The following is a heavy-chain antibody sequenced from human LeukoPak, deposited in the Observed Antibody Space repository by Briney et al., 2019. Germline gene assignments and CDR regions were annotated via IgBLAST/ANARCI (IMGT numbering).Heavy chain of an antibody. CDR3: ARGRVPAATVDY. D-gene: IGHD2-2*01. V-gene: IGHV1-18*01. CDR2: ISAYNGNT. Sequence: ASVKVSSMASGYTFTSSGISCVRPAPGQGLGWMGWISAYNGNTNYAQKLQGRVTMTTDTSTSTAYMELRSLRSDDTAVYYCARGRVPAATVDYWGQGTLVTVSS. CDR1: GYTFTSSG. J-gene: IGHJ4*02.